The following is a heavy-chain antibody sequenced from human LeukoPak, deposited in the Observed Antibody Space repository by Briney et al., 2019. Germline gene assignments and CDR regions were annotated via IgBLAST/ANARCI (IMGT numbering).Heavy chain of an antibody. D-gene: IGHD6-13*01. CDR1: GGSISSSSYY. CDR3: ARGSSSWYSYNWFDP. CDR2: IYYSGST. J-gene: IGHJ5*02. Sequence: SETLSLTCTVSGGSISSSSYYWGWIRQPPGKGLEWIGSIYYSGSTYYNPSLKSRVTISVDTSKNQFSLKLSSVTAADTAVYYCARGSSSWYSYNWFDPWGQGTLVTVSS. V-gene: IGHV4-39*07.